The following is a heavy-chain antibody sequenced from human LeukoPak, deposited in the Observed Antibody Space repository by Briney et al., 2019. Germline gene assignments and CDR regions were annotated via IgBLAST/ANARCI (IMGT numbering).Heavy chain of an antibody. J-gene: IGHJ4*02. Sequence: ASVKVSCKASGYTFTSYGISWVRQAPGQGLEWMGWISAYNGNTNYAQKLQGRVTMTTDTSTSTAYMELRSLRSDDTAVYYCARERDCSGGSCYWETDYWGQGTLVTVSS. CDR3: ARERDCSGGSCYWETDY. V-gene: IGHV1-18*01. D-gene: IGHD2-15*01. CDR1: GYTFTSYG. CDR2: ISAYNGNT.